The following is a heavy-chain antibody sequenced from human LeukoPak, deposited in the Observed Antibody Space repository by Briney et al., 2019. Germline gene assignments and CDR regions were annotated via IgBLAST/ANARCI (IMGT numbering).Heavy chain of an antibody. CDR3: ARHYYDFWSGYLDWFDP. D-gene: IGHD3-3*01. CDR1: GGSISSSSYY. CDR2: IYYSGST. V-gene: IGHV4-39*01. J-gene: IGHJ5*02. Sequence: SETLSLTCTVSGGSISSSSYYWGWIRQPPGKGLEWIGSIYYSGSTYYNPSLKSRITISVDTSKNPFSLKLSSVTAADTAVYYCARHYYDFWSGYLDWFDPWGQGTLVTVSS.